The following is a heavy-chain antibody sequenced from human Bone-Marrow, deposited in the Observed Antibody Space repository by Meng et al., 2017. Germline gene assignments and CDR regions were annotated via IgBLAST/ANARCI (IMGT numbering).Heavy chain of an antibody. V-gene: IGHV1-2*06. CDR2: INPKSGDT. D-gene: IGHD3-22*01. Sequence: ASVKVSCKPSGYNFPDYWLHWVRRAPGQGLEWMGRINPKSGDTHYAQRFQGRVTMTGDTSISTAYMELSGLRSADTAVYYCARAEGYYGSSGFYYNYWGQGSLVTVSS. CDR3: ARAEGYYGSSGFYYNY. CDR1: GYNFPDYW. J-gene: IGHJ4*02.